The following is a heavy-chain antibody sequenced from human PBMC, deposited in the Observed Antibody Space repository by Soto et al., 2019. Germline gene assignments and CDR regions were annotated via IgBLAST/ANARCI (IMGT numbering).Heavy chain of an antibody. Sequence: EVQLLESGGGLVQPGGSLRLSCAASGFTFSSYAMSWVRQAPGKGLEWVSAISGSGGSTYYADPVKGRFTISRDNSKNTLYLQRNGLRAEDTAVYYCAKENGYGSSWFEFDYWGQGTLVTVSS. CDR1: GFTFSSYA. J-gene: IGHJ4*02. D-gene: IGHD6-13*01. CDR2: ISGSGGST. V-gene: IGHV3-23*01. CDR3: AKENGYGSSWFEFDY.